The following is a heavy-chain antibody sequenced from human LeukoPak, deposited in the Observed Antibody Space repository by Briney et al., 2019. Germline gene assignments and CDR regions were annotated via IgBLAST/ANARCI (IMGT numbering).Heavy chain of an antibody. Sequence: GGSLRLSCAASGFTFSSYSMNWVRQAPGKGLEWVSSISSSSSYIYYADSVKGRFPISRDNAKNSLYLQMNSLRAEDTAVYYCARDLTMVRGVPDYWGQGTLVTVSS. CDR1: GFTFSSYS. CDR3: ARDLTMVRGVPDY. CDR2: ISSSSSYI. V-gene: IGHV3-21*01. J-gene: IGHJ4*02. D-gene: IGHD3-10*01.